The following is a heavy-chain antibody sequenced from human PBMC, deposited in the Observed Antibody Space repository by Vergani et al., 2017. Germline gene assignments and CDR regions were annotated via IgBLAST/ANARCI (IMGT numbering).Heavy chain of an antibody. CDR2: IYPGDSDT. Sequence: EVQLVQSGAEVKKAGESLKISCKGSGYYFSTSWIGWVRQMPGKGLEWMGLIYPGDSDTRYSPSFQGQVTISVDKSINTAYLQWSRLKASDTAMYYCARHSAYSDTRGYQCIHHWRQSTVIIFSS. CDR3: ARHSAYSDTRGYQCIHH. D-gene: IGHD3-22*01. V-gene: IGHV5-51*01. CDR1: GYYFSTSW. J-gene: IGHJ1*01.